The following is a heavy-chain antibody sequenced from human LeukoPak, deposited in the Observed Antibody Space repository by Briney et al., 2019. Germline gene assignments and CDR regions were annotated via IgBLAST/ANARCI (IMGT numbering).Heavy chain of an antibody. CDR2: ISGSGGST. CDR1: GFTFSSYA. D-gene: IGHD6-13*01. CDR3: ARVQYSSSWPNYYYYMDV. V-gene: IGHV3-23*01. Sequence: GGSLRLSCAASGFTFSSYAMSWVRQAPGKGLEWVSAISGSGGSTYYADSVKGRFTISRDNSKNTLYLQMNSLRAEDTAVYYCARVQYSSSWPNYYYYMDVWGKGTTVTVSS. J-gene: IGHJ6*03.